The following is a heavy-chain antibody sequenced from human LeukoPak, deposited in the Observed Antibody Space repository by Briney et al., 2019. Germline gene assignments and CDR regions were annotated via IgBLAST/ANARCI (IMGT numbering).Heavy chain of an antibody. CDR1: GFTFSSYA. J-gene: IGHJ6*02. CDR3: ARGAMDVVGATDYYYYGMDV. V-gene: IGHV3-64*01. D-gene: IGHD1-26*01. CDR2: ISSNGGST. Sequence: GGSLRLSCAASGFTFSSYAMHWVRQAPGKGLEYVSGISSNGGSTYYANSVKGRFTISRDNSKNTLYLQMGSLRAEDMAVYYCARGAMDVVGATDYYYYGMDVWGQGTTVTVSS.